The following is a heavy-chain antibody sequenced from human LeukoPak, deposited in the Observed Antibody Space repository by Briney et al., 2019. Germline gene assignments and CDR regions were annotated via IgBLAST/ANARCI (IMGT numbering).Heavy chain of an antibody. Sequence: GASVKVSCKASGYTFTGYYLHWARQAPGQGLERMGWISAYNGDTNYAQKFQGRVTMTIDPSTSTAYMDLRSLSSDDTGVYYCTRNLYADYDVMIGLANWLDPWGQGTLVTVSS. CDR3: TRNLYADYDVMIGLANWLDP. CDR1: GYTFTGYY. CDR2: ISAYNGDT. D-gene: IGHD3-9*01. V-gene: IGHV1-18*04. J-gene: IGHJ5*02.